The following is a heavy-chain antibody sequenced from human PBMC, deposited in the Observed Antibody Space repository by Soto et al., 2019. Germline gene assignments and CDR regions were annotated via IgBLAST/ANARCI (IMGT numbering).Heavy chain of an antibody. CDR2: IIPIFGTA. CDR1: GGTFSSYA. J-gene: IGHJ4*02. Sequence: GASVKVSCKASGGTFSSYAISWVRQAPGQGLEWMGGIIPIFGTANYAQKFQGRVTITADESTSTAYMELSSLRSEDTAVYDCARGAGEDIAAAGNWDYWGQGTLVTVSS. D-gene: IGHD6-13*01. CDR3: ARGAGEDIAAAGNWDY. V-gene: IGHV1-69*13.